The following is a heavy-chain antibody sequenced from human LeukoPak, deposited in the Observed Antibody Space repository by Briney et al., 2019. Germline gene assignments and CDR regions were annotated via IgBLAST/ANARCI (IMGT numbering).Heavy chain of an antibody. CDR1: GGSFSGYY. J-gene: IGHJ4*02. CDR2: INHSGST. V-gene: IGHV4-34*01. CDR3: ARGRSSLGLQSLREFYFDY. Sequence: SETLSLTCAVYGGSFSGYYWSWIRQPPGKGLERIGEINHSGSTNYNPSLKSRVTISVDTSKNQFSLKLSSVTAADTAVYYCARGRSSLGLQSLREFYFDYWGQGTLVTVSS. D-gene: IGHD4-11*01.